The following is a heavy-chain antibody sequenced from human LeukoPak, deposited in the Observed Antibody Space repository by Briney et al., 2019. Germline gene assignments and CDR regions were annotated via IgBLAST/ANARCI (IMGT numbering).Heavy chain of an antibody. Sequence: PSQTLSLTCSVSGGSITSGGYSWSWIRQPPGKGLEWVGNIQQSGSTYYNPSLKSRGTISLDRSKSQSSLKLSSVTAADTAVYYCARTMMLVGAFDVWSQGTKVTVSS. CDR2: IQQSGST. CDR3: ARTMMLVGAFDV. CDR1: GGSITSGGYS. V-gene: IGHV4-30-2*01. D-gene: IGHD4/OR15-4a*01. J-gene: IGHJ3*01.